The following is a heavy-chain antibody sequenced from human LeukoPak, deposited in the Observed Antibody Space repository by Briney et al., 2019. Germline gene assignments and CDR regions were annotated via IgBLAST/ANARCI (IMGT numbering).Heavy chain of an antibody. CDR3: ARRGLYYDFWSGYSPDPTFDY. J-gene: IGHJ4*02. V-gene: IGHV4-59*04. CDR1: GGSISSYY. CDR2: IYHSGST. Sequence: SETLSLTCTVSGGSISSYYWSWIRQPPGKGLEWIGYIYHSGSTYYNPSLKSRVTISVDRSKNQFSLKLSSVTAADTAVYYCARRGLYYDFWSGYSPDPTFDYWGQGTLVTVSS. D-gene: IGHD3-3*01.